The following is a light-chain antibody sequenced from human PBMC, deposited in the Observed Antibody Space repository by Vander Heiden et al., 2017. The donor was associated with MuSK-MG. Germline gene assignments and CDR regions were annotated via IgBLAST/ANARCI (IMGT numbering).Light chain of an antibody. CDR2: DDN. J-gene: IGLJ2*01. CDR1: SSDVGGYNF. V-gene: IGLV2-14*03. CDR3: SSYTSSSTLEV. Sequence: QSALTQPASVSGSPGQSITISCTGTSSDVGGYNFVSWYQQHPGKAPKLMIYDDNNRPSGVSNRFSGSKSGYTASLTISGLQAEDEADYYCSSYTSSSTLEVFGGGTKLTVL.